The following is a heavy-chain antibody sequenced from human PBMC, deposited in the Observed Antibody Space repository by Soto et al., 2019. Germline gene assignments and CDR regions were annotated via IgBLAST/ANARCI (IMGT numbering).Heavy chain of an antibody. Sequence: QVQLVQSGAEVKKPGSSVKVSCKASRDTFSRYAISWLRQAPGQGLEWMGGIIPLYGTTNYAQKFQGRVTITADESTRIAYLELSSLRSEDTAIDYCATEGDAGITAAGTAWFDRWGQGSLVTVSS. CDR2: IIPLYGTT. CDR3: ATEGDAGITAAGTAWFDR. D-gene: IGHD6-13*01. CDR1: RDTFSRYA. J-gene: IGHJ5*02. V-gene: IGHV1-69*12.